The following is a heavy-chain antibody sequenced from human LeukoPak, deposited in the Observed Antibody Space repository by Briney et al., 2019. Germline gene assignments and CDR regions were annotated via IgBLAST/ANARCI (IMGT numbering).Heavy chain of an antibody. D-gene: IGHD1-20*01. J-gene: IGHJ4*02. CDR3: ARDPITETEPIDY. CDR1: GGSISSNNW. CDR2: IYHSGST. V-gene: IGHV4-4*02. Sequence: PSETLSLTCAVSGGSISSNNWWTWVRQPPGKGLEWIGEIYHSGSTIYNPSLRSRVTISVDKSKNQFSLKLSSVTAADTAVYYCARDPITETEPIDYWGQGTLVTAS.